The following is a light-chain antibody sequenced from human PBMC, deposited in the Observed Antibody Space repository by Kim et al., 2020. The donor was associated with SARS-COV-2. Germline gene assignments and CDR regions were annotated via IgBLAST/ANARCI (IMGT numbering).Light chain of an antibody. CDR3: GSYSLTHTYV. CDR1: NNDGDVLDR. J-gene: IGLJ1*01. V-gene: IGLV2-14*03. Sequence: RSVTVSCTETNNDGDVLDRVSWYQQQPDKAPRLIMFDVAKRPSGVSSRFSGSRSANTASLIISGLQTDDDADYYCGSYSLTHTYVFGSGTKVTVL. CDR2: DVA.